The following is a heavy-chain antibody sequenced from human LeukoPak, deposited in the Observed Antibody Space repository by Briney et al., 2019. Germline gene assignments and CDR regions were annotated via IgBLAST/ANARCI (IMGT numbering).Heavy chain of an antibody. CDR2: INEDGRTT. CDR3: VRDLGGRSGH. V-gene: IGHV3-74*01. D-gene: IGHD1-26*01. CDR1: GFTFSSNW. Sequence: PGGSLRLSCAASGFTFSSNWMHWVRQAPGKGLVWVSRINEDGRTTNYADSVKGRFTISGDNAKNTLDLQMNSLRAEDTAVYYCVRDLGGRSGHWGQGTLVTVSS. J-gene: IGHJ4*02.